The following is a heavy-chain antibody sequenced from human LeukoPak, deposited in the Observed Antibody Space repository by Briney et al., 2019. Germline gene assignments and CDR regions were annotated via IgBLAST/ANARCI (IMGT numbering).Heavy chain of an antibody. D-gene: IGHD4-17*01. J-gene: IGHJ1*01. V-gene: IGHV1-69*05. CDR3: AGEDDYGDYLFQH. CDR2: IIPISGTA. Sequence: RASVKVSCKASGGTFSRFPMSWVRQAPGQGLEWMGGIIPISGTANYAQKFQGRVTITTDDSTSTAYMELSSLRSEDTAVYYCAGEDDYGDYLFQHWGQGTLVTVSS. CDR1: GGTFSRFP.